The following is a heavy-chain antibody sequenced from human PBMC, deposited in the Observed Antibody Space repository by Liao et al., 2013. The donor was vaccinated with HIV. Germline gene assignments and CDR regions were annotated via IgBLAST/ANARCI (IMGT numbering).Heavy chain of an antibody. Sequence: QVQLKESGPGLVKPSQTLSLTCTVSGGSVNSGNYYWSWIRQPPGKGLEWIGYIYSSGSTYYNPSLQSRASVSADRSKNQFSLKLTSVTATDTAVYFCARAGSIEYSMYFFDYWGQGTLVTVSS. J-gene: IGHJ4*02. D-gene: IGHD2/OR15-2a*01. CDR2: IYSSGST. CDR3: ARAGSIEYSMYFFDY. CDR1: GGSVNSGNYY. V-gene: IGHV4-30-4*08.